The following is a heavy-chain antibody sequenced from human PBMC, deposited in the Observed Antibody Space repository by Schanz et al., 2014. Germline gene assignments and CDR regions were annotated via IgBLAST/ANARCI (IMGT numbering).Heavy chain of an antibody. Sequence: QMHLAESGGGVVQPGRSLRLSCAASGFTFSNFAIHWVRQAPGKGLEWVAVISYDGSHKDYADSVKGRFTISRDNSKNTLYLQMNSLRAEDTAVYYCARSGVDVWGQGTTVTVSS. V-gene: IGHV3-30*04. D-gene: IGHD3-10*01. J-gene: IGHJ6*02. CDR1: GFTFSNFA. CDR3: ARSGVDV. CDR2: ISYDGSHK.